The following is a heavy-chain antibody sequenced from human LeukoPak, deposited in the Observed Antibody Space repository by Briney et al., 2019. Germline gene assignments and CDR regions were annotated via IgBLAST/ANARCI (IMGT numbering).Heavy chain of an antibody. V-gene: IGHV3-7*01. Sequence: GGSLRLSWAASGVTFSSYWMTWVRQAAGKGLEWAGKIKQEGSETYYVDSVKGRFTISRDNAKNSLYLQMNSLRAEDTAVYYCRVLRYFDWIYFDYWGQGTLVTVSS. D-gene: IGHD3-9*01. J-gene: IGHJ4*02. CDR1: GVTFSSYW. CDR3: RVLRYFDWIYFDY. CDR2: IKQEGSET.